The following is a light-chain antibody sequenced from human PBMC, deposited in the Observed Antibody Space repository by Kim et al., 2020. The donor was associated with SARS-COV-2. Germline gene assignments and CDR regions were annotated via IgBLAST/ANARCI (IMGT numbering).Light chain of an antibody. V-gene: IGLV1-44*01. CDR3: AAWDDSLNGVV. CDR2: SHN. J-gene: IGLJ2*01. Sequence: GQSVTISCSGNKSNIESNTETGSHQPPGRAPNLLFYSHNHRPSGVPERFSGSKSGTSASLAISGLQSEDEADYYCAAWDDSLNGVVFGGGTQLTVL. CDR1: KSNIESNT.